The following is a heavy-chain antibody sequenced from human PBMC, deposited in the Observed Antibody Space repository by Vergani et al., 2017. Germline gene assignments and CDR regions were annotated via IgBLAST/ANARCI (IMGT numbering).Heavy chain of an antibody. CDR3: ARQGVGFLGMDV. V-gene: IGHV1-2*02. J-gene: IGHJ6*02. Sequence: QVQLVQSGAEVKKPGASVKVSCKASGYTFTDYYIHWVRQAPGQGLEWMGCINPNTGGTNLAQKFQGVVTMTRDTSISTAYLQWSSLKASDTAMYYCARQGVGFLGMDVWGQGTTVTVSS. CDR1: GYTFTDYY. D-gene: IGHD3-3*01. CDR2: INPNTGGT.